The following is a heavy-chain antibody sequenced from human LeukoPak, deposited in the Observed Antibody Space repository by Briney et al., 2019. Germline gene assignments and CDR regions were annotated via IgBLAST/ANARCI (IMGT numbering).Heavy chain of an antibody. CDR3: ARETSYGDYTYLDY. CDR2: ITDSGSTN. V-gene: IGHV3-11*01. J-gene: IGHJ4*02. Sequence: GGSLRLSCAASGFSFSDFYMNWIRQAPGKGLGWVSYITDSGSTNYYADSVKGRFTISRDNAKNSLYLQMNSLRAEDTAVYYCARETSYGDYTYLDYWGQGTLVTVSS. CDR1: GFSFSDFY. D-gene: IGHD4-17*01.